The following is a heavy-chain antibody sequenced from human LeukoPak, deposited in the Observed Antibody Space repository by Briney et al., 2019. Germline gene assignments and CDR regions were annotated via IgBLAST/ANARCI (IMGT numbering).Heavy chain of an antibody. D-gene: IGHD6-13*01. CDR1: GFTFSDYY. Sequence: GGSLRLSCAASGFTFSDYYMSWVRQAPGKGLEWVSAISGSGGSTYYADSVKGRFTISRDNSKNTLYLQMNSLRAEDTAVYYCAKGQQLVSWFDPWGQGTLVTVSS. V-gene: IGHV3-23*01. J-gene: IGHJ5*02. CDR2: ISGSGGST. CDR3: AKGQQLVSWFDP.